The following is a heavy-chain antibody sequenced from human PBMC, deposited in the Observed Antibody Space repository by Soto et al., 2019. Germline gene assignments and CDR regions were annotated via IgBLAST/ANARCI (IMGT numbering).Heavy chain of an antibody. CDR2: IYYSGST. D-gene: IGHD2-15*01. Sequence: QVQLQESGPGLVKPSQTLSLTCTVSGGSISSGGNYWSWIRQHPGKGLEWIGYIYYSGSTYYNPSLKRRVTRAVDTSKNQFSVKLSSVTAADTAVYYWARDPSVANYGYFDLWGRGTLVTVSS. V-gene: IGHV4-31*03. CDR3: ARDPSVANYGYFDL. J-gene: IGHJ2*01. CDR1: GGSISSGGNY.